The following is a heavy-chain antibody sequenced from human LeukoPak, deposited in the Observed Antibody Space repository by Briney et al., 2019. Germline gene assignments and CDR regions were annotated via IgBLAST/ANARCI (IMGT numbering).Heavy chain of an antibody. CDR2: IYYSGST. D-gene: IGHD6-6*01. Sequence: SETLSLTCTVSGGSISSSSYYWGWIRQPPGKGLEWIGSIYYSGSTYYNPSLKSRVTISVDTSKNQFSLKLSSVTAADTAVHYCASDGLAARPTDYWGQGTLVTVSS. CDR3: ASDGLAARPTDY. CDR1: GGSISSSSYY. J-gene: IGHJ4*02. V-gene: IGHV4-39*01.